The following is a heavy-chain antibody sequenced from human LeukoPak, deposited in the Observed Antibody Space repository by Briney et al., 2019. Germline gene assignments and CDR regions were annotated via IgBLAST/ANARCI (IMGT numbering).Heavy chain of an antibody. J-gene: IGHJ4*02. CDR2: ISSSSSYI. CDR1: GFTFSSYS. CDR3: ARGAVAGTFDY. V-gene: IGHV3-21*01. D-gene: IGHD6-19*01. Sequence: GGPLRLSCAASGFTFSSYSMNWVRQAPGKGLEWVSSISSSSSYIYYADSVKGRFTISRDNAKNSLYLQMNSLRAEDMAVYYCARGAVAGTFDYWGQGTLVTVSS.